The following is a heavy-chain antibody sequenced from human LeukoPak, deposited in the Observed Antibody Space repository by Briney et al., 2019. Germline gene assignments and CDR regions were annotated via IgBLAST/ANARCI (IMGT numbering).Heavy chain of an antibody. Sequence: GGSLRLSCAASGFTFDDYGMSWVRQAPGKGLEWVSYISSSGSTIYYADSVKGRFTISRDNTKNSLYLQMNSLRAEDTAVYYCARDGGVGYCSSTSCYGLFDYWGQGTLVTVSS. J-gene: IGHJ4*02. CDR3: ARDGGVGYCSSTSCYGLFDY. CDR1: GFTFDDYG. D-gene: IGHD2-2*01. V-gene: IGHV3-11*01. CDR2: ISSSGSTI.